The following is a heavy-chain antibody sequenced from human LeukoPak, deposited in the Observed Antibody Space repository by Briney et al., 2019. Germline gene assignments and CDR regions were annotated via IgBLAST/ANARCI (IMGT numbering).Heavy chain of an antibody. V-gene: IGHV3-11*01. CDR2: ISRGGSTT. J-gene: IGHJ4*02. Sequence: PGGSLRLSCAASGFTFSDYYMSWIRQAPGKGLEWISYISRGGSTTYYADSVKGRFTISRDNAKNSLYLQMNSLRAEDMAVYYCASQPRVAAAPIWGQGTLVTVSS. D-gene: IGHD6-25*01. CDR3: ASQPRVAAAPI. CDR1: GFTFSDYY.